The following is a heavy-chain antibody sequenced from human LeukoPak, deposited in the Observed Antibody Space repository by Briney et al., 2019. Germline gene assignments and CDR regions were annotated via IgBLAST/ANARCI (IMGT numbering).Heavy chain of an antibody. J-gene: IGHJ5*02. CDR1: GDSIRNYY. CDR3: ARGGSSCYGCHSWFDP. CDR2: VDKSGST. V-gene: IGHV4-59*01. Sequence: SETLSLTCSVSGDSIRNYYWSWIRQSPGKGLEWIGYVDKSGSTNCNPSFKSRVIVSSDTSRNEFSLNLNSVTAADTAIYYCARGGSSCYGCHSWFDPWGQGTRVTVSS. D-gene: IGHD2-2*01.